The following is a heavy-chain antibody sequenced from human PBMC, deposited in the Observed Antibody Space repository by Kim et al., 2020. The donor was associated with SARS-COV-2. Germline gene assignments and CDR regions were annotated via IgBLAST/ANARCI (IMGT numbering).Heavy chain of an antibody. D-gene: IGHD3-3*02. J-gene: IGHJ4*02. V-gene: IGHV3-15*01. CDR2: IKSKIDGGTT. CDR1: GFSFSTAW. Sequence: GGSLRLSCAASGFSFSTAWMTWVRQAPGKGLEWVDRIKSKIDGGTTQYAAPVKGRFTISRDDSKNTLFLQINSLKTEDTAMYYCSTDLADWGPGTRVTVSS. CDR3: STDLAD.